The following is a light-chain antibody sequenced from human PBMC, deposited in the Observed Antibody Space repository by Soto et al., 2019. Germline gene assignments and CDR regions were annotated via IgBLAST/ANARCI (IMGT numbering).Light chain of an antibody. CDR3: ATWDDSLNGYV. CDR1: RSNIGKNY. CDR2: RDN. Sequence: QSFLTQPPSASGTPGQRVSISCSGSRSNIGKNYVYWLQQLPGTAPKLLIYRDNQRPSGVPDRFSGSRSGTSASLAISGLRSEDEADYFCATWDDSLNGYVFGTGTKVTVL. V-gene: IGLV1-47*01. J-gene: IGLJ1*01.